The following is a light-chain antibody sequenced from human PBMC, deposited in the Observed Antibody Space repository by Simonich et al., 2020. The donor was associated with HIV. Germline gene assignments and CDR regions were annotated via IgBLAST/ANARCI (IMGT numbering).Light chain of an antibody. J-gene: IGKJ1*01. V-gene: IGKV3-15*01. CDR3: QQYNNWPPWT. Sequence: PPSRAMKNTDGRHVGRYHTEPGQAPLPLIYGASTRATGIPPRFSGSGSGTEFTLTISSMQSEDFAVYYCQQYNNWPPWTFGQGTKVEIK. CDR2: GAS. CDR1: KNTDGRH.